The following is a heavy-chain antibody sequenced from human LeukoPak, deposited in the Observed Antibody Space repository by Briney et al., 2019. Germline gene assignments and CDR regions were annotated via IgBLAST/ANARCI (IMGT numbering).Heavy chain of an antibody. Sequence: PSETLSLTCTVSGGSISSSSYYCGWIRQPPGKGLELIGSKYYSGNSYYNPSLKSRISISVDTSKNQFSLKLSSVTAADTAVYYCARLHYYYGMDVWGQGTTVTVSS. CDR3: ARLHYYYGMDV. J-gene: IGHJ6*02. CDR2: KYYSGNS. CDR1: GGSISSSSYY. V-gene: IGHV4-39*01.